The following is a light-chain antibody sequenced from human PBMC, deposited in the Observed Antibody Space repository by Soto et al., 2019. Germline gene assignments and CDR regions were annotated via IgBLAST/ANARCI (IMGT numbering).Light chain of an antibody. CDR2: GAS. CDR1: QSVSSSY. CDR3: QQYCRSPWT. J-gene: IGKJ1*01. Sequence: EIVLTQSPGTLAFSPGEIATLSCRASQSVSSSYLAWYQQKPGQAPRPLIYGASSRAIGIPDRFSGSGSGTDFTLTISRLEPEDFAVYYCQQYCRSPWTFGQGPKVDIK. V-gene: IGKV3-20*01.